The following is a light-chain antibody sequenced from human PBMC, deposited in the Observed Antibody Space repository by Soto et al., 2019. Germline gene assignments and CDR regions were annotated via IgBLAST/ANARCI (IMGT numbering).Light chain of an antibody. Sequence: EIVLTQSPATLSLSPGERATLSCRASQSVSSYLAWYQQKPGQAPRLLIYDASNRATGIPARFSGSGSGTDFTLTISHLEPEDFAVYDCQQRSNWPPLTFGQGTRLEIK. CDR1: QSVSSY. V-gene: IGKV3-11*01. CDR3: QQRSNWPPLT. J-gene: IGKJ5*01. CDR2: DAS.